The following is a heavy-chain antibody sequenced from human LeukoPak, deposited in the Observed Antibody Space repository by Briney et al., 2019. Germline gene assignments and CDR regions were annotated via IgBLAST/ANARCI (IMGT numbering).Heavy chain of an antibody. CDR3: ARDLAMVRGRNWFDP. CDR2: IKQDGSEK. D-gene: IGHD3-10*01. CDR1: GFTFSSYW. J-gene: IGHJ5*02. Sequence: GGSLRLSCAASGFTFSSYWMSWVRQAPGKGLEWVANIKQDGSEKYYVDSVKGRFTISRDNAKNSLYLQMNSLRAEDTAVYYCARDLAMVRGRNWFDPWGQGTLVTVSS. V-gene: IGHV3-7*01.